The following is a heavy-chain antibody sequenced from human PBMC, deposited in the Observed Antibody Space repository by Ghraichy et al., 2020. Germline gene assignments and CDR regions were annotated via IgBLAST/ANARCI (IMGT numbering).Heavy chain of an antibody. Sequence: LSLTCTVSGGSVRSSDFYWTWFRQAPGKGLEWIGYVFNLGSTTYNPSLQRLVTISVDKAKNQFSLKLTSVTAADTAVYYCARGMGDYWGQGSLVIVSS. CDR3: ARGMGDY. V-gene: IGHV4-61*08. CDR2: VFNLGST. CDR1: GGSVRSSDFY. D-gene: IGHD6-13*01. J-gene: IGHJ4*02.